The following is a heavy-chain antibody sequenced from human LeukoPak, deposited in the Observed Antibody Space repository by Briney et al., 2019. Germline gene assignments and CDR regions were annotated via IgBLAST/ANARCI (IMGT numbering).Heavy chain of an antibody. CDR1: GFTVSSNY. V-gene: IGHV3-66*01. Sequence: GGSLRLSCAASGFTVSSNYMTWVRQSPGKGLEWVSVIYSGGGTFYADSVKGRFTISRDNSKNTLYLQMNSLRAEDTAVYYCARGRGGYGDFDYWGQGTLVTVSS. CDR3: ARGRGGYGDFDY. D-gene: IGHD3-16*01. J-gene: IGHJ4*02. CDR2: IYSGGGT.